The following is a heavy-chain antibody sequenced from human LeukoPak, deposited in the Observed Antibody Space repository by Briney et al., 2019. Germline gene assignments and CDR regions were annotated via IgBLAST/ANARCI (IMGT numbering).Heavy chain of an antibody. V-gene: IGHV4-30-4*01. CDR1: GGSINSGDYH. CDR3: ARGPTVTTDY. J-gene: IGHJ4*02. Sequence: SETLSLTCTVSGGSINSGDYHWSWICQPPGKGLEWIGSTYYQPSLKSRVSISVDISKNQFSLKLSSVTAADTAVYYCARGPTVTTDYWGQGTLVTVSS. D-gene: IGHD4-17*01. CDR2: ST.